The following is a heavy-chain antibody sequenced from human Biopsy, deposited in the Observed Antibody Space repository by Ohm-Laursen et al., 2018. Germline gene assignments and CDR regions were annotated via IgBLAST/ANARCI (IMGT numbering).Heavy chain of an antibody. CDR2: INPTGGTT. CDR3: ARDETGSSVFGPYYYGMDV. V-gene: IGHV1-46*01. J-gene: IGHJ6*02. CDR1: GYSFTKYY. Sequence: SVKVSCKASGYSFTKYYINWVRQAPGQGLEWMGIINPTGGTTSYAEKFQGRVTLTRDTSTGTVYLELNSLIYEDTALYYCARDETGSSVFGPYYYGMDVWGQGTTATVSS. D-gene: IGHD3-9*01.